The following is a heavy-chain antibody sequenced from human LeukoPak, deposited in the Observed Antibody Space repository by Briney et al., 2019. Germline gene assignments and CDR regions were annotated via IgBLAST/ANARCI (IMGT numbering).Heavy chain of an antibody. CDR1: GFTFDDYA. D-gene: IGHD3-10*01. Sequence: GGSLRLSCAASGFTFDDYAMHWVRQAPGKGLEWVSGISWNSGSIGYADSVKGRFTISRDNAKNSLYLQMNSLRAEDMALYYCVVSGSGNAFDIWGQGTMVTVSS. J-gene: IGHJ3*02. V-gene: IGHV3-9*03. CDR3: VVSGSGNAFDI. CDR2: ISWNSGSI.